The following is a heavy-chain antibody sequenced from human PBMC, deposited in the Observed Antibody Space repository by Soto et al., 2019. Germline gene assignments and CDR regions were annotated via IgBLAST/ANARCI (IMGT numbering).Heavy chain of an antibody. CDR3: AREGFDDYGDFTVGWFDP. J-gene: IGHJ5*02. Sequence: QVQLQESGPGLVKPSQTLSLTCTVSGGSISSGGYYWSWIRQHPGKGLEWIGYIYYSGSTYYNPSLKSRVTISVDTSKNQFSLKLSSVTAAETAVYYCAREGFDDYGDFTVGWFDPWGQGTLVTVSS. CDR2: IYYSGST. CDR1: GGSISSGGYY. V-gene: IGHV4-31*03. D-gene: IGHD4-17*01.